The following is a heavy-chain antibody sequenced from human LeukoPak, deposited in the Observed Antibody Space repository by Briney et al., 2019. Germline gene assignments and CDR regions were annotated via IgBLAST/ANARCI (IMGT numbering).Heavy chain of an antibody. CDR1: GFTFSSYW. V-gene: IGHV3-7*01. CDR2: IKQDGSEK. D-gene: IGHD6-13*01. CDR3: GSIGSSWYEDY. Sequence: GGSLRLSCAASGFTFSSYWMSWVRQAPGKGLEWVANIKQDGSEKYYVDSVKGRFTISRDNAKNSLYLQMNSLRAEDTAVYYCGSIGSSWYEDYCGQGTLVTVSS. J-gene: IGHJ4*02.